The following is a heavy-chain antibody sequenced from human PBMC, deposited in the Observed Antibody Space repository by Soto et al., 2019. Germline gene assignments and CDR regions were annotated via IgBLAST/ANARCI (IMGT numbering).Heavy chain of an antibody. CDR3: VRENRQLVLDYFDQ. J-gene: IGHJ4*02. V-gene: IGHV3-21*01. CDR2: ISSSTSYL. Sequence: GGSLRLSCAASGFTFNSYTMNWVRQAPGKGLEWVSSISSSTSYLSYADSVKGRFTISRDNAKNSLYLQMNSLRVEDTAVYYCVRENRQLVLDYFDQWGQGTLVTVSS. CDR1: GFTFNSYT. D-gene: IGHD6-13*01.